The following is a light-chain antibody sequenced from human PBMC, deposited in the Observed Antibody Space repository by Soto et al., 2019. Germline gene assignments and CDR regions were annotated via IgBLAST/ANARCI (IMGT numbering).Light chain of an antibody. CDR1: QGISNY. J-gene: IGKJ1*01. CDR3: QKYNSTPWT. Sequence: DIQMTQSPSSLSASVGDRVTITCRASQGISNYLAWYQQKPGKVPKLLIYAASTLQSGVPSRFSGSGSGTDFTLTISSLQTDDVATYYFQKYNSTPWTFGQGTSVAIK. CDR2: AAS. V-gene: IGKV1-27*01.